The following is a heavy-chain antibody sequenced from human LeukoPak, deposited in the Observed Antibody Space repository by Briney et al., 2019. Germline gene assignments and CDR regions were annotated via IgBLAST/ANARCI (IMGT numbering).Heavy chain of an antibody. D-gene: IGHD3-10*01. CDR1: GYTFTSYD. J-gene: IGHJ4*02. CDR3: ARGRGFITMRDDY. CDR2: MNPNSGDT. Sequence: ASVKVSCKASGYTFTSYDINWVRQATGQGLEWMGGMNPNSGDTDYARKFQGRVTMTRNTPTSTAYMELSSLRSEDTAIYYCARGRGFITMRDDYWGQGTLVTVSS. V-gene: IGHV1-8*01.